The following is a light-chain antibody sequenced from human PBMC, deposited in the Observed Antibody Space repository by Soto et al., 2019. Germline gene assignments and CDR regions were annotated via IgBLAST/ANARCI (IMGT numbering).Light chain of an antibody. CDR3: QQYNDWPLT. CDR1: QAVRSN. Sequence: EIVMTQSPATLSVSPGERATLSCRASQAVRSNIAWYQQKPGQAPRLVIYGSSTRATGFPARFSGSGSGTEFTFTISSLQSEDFALYYCQQYNDWPLTFGQGTRVEIK. CDR2: GSS. J-gene: IGKJ1*01. V-gene: IGKV3-15*01.